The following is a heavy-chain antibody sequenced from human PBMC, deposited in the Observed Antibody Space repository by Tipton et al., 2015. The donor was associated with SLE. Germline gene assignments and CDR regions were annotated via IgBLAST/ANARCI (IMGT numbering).Heavy chain of an antibody. CDR2: INHSGST. CDR1: GGSFSGYY. J-gene: IGHJ3*02. D-gene: IGHD3-22*01. Sequence: LRLSCAVYGGSFSGYYWTWIRQPPGKGLEWIGEINHSGSTNYSPSLKSRVTISVDTSKNQFSLKLSSVTAADTAVYYCARDQHSGGYLLGTFNIWGQGTMVTVSS. V-gene: IGHV4-34*01. CDR3: ARDQHSGGYLLGTFNI.